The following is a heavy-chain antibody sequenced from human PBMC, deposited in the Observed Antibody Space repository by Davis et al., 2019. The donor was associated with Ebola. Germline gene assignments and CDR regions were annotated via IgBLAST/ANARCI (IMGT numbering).Heavy chain of an antibody. CDR2: FDPEDGET. V-gene: IGHV1-24*01. CDR3: TTPGGQDSGYDVFDI. Sequence: ASVKVSCKVSGYTLTELSMHWVRQAPGRGLEWMGGFDPEDGETVYAQKFQGRVTVTRDTSTTTVYMDLSSLRSEDTALYYCTTPGGQDSGYDVFDIWGQGTMVTVSS. D-gene: IGHD5-12*01. CDR1: GYTLTELS. J-gene: IGHJ3*02.